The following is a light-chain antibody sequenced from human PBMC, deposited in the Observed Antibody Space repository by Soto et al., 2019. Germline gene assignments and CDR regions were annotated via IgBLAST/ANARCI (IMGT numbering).Light chain of an antibody. J-gene: IGLJ1*01. CDR3: SSYTSSSTFDV. CDR2: EVS. CDR1: SSDVGSYNR. V-gene: IGLV2-18*02. Sequence: QSVLTQPPSVSGSPGQSVTISCTGTSSDVGSYNRVSWYQQPPGTAPKLMIYEVSNRPSGVPDRFSGSKSGNTASLTISGLQAEDDADYYCSSYTSSSTFDVFGTGTKVTVL.